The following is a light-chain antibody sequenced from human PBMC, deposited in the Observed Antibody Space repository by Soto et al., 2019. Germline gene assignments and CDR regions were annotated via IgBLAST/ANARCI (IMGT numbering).Light chain of an antibody. CDR3: ISYTTSSTLVV. CDR1: SSDVGGYNY. V-gene: IGLV2-14*01. CDR2: EVS. Sequence: QSALTQPASVSGYPGQSITISCTGTSSDVGGYNYVSWYQQNPGKAPKLMIYEVSHRPSGVSDRFSGSKSGNTASLTISGLQAEDEADYYCISYTTSSTLVVFGGGTKVTVL. J-gene: IGLJ3*02.